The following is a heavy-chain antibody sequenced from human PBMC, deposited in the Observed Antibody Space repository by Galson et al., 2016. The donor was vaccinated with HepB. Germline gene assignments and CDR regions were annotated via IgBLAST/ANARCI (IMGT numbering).Heavy chain of an antibody. CDR2: ISGSGVTT. CDR3: AKEMAVGSVPYFDF. D-gene: IGHD3-10*01. V-gene: IGHV3-23*01. CDR1: GFTFSSYA. Sequence: SLRLSCAASGFTFSSYAMNWVRQAPGKGLEWVSSISGSGVTTNCADSVKGRFTTSRENSKNTLFLQMNNLRAEDTAVYYCAKEMAVGSVPYFDFWGQGTLVTVSS. J-gene: IGHJ4*02.